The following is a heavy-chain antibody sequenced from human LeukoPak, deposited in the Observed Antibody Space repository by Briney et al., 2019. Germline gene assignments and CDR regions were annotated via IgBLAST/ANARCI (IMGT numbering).Heavy chain of an antibody. CDR2: IRYDGSNN. CDR1: GFTFSSYG. J-gene: IGHJ5*02. CDR3: AKGYGSGNFDFDP. V-gene: IGHV3-30*02. D-gene: IGHD3-10*01. Sequence: GGSLRLSCAASGFTFSSYGMYWVRQAPGKGLEWVAFIRYDGSNNYYGDSVKGRFTISRDNSKNTLYLQMNSLRAEDTAVYYCAKGYGSGNFDFDPWGQGTLVTLSS.